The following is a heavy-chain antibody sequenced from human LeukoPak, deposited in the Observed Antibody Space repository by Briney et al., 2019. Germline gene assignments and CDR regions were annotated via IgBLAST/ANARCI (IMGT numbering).Heavy chain of an antibody. Sequence: PGGSLRLSCAASGFTFSSYGMHWVRQAPGKGLEWVAFIRYDGSNTYYAGSVKGRYTISRDNSKNTLYLQMNSLRAEDTAVYYCAKASGSYLFGNYFDYWGQGTLVTVSS. J-gene: IGHJ4*02. D-gene: IGHD1-26*01. CDR1: GFTFSSYG. CDR3: AKASGSYLFGNYFDY. V-gene: IGHV3-30*02. CDR2: IRYDGSNT.